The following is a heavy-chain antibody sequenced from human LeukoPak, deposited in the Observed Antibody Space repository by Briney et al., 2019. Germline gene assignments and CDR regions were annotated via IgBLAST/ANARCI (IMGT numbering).Heavy chain of an antibody. Sequence: SETLSLTCTVSGGSISSYYWSWIRQPRGKGLEWIGYIYYSGSTNYNPSLKSRVTISVDTSKNQFSLKLSSVTAADTAVYYCARSFMVVVPAATYYYYYYMDVWGKGTTVTVSS. J-gene: IGHJ6*03. D-gene: IGHD2-2*01. CDR1: GGSISSYY. CDR2: IYYSGST. CDR3: ARSFMVVVPAATYYYYYYMDV. V-gene: IGHV4-59*08.